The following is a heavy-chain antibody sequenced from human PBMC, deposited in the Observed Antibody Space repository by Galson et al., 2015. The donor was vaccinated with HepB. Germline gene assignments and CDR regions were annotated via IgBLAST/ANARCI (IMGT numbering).Heavy chain of an antibody. V-gene: IGHV3-23*01. CDR1: GFTFYSYA. CDR3: AKEERQLILDFFRYYGVDV. D-gene: IGHD2/OR15-2a*01. J-gene: IGHJ6*02. CDR2: IVPGGGAT. Sequence: SLRLSCAASGFTFYSYAMHWVRQAPGKGLEWVTAIVPGGGATYYADSVKGRFTISRDNSKNTLYLQMNSLRAEDTAVYYCAKEERQLILDFFRYYGVDVWGQGTTVTVSS.